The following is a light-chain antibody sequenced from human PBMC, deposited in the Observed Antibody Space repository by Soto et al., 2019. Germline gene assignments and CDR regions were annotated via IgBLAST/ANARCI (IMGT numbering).Light chain of an antibody. CDR2: GSS. CDR1: HSVSSDF. J-gene: IGKJ1*01. V-gene: IGKV3-20*01. Sequence: ETVLTQSPGTLSLSPGERATLSCRASHSVSSDFLAWYQHKPGQAPRLLIYGSSTRATGIPDRFSGSGSGTDFTLTISRLEPEDSAVYYCQQYGSSPETFGRGTKVDI. CDR3: QQYGSSPET.